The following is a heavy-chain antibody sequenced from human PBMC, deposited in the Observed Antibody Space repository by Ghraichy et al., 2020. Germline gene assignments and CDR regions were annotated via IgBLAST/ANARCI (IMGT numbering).Heavy chain of an antibody. Sequence: SETLSLTCTVSGGSISSSSYYWGWIHQPPGKGLEWIGSIYYSGSTYYNPSLKSRVTISVDTSKNQFSLKLSSVTAADTAVYYCARQIHQWLVAYWGQGTLVTVSS. CDR2: IYYSGST. CDR1: GGSISSSSYY. V-gene: IGHV4-39*01. J-gene: IGHJ4*02. D-gene: IGHD6-19*01. CDR3: ARQIHQWLVAY.